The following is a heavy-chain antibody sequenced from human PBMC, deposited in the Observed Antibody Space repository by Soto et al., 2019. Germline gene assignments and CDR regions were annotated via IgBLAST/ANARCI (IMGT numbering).Heavy chain of an antibody. Sequence: TSLTMSVTCAVAGYSRSSGRFLGWIRQPPGKGLEWIGYIHDSGNTYYKPSLMSRVTMSIGTSKNQLSLKLSSVTAVDTDMYYCARTPYDRSGYDFFDCWGQGTLVTVSS. J-gene: IGHJ4*02. D-gene: IGHD3-22*01. CDR3: ARTPYDRSGYDFFDC. V-gene: IGHV4-28*01. CDR2: IHDSGNT. CDR1: GYSRSSGRF.